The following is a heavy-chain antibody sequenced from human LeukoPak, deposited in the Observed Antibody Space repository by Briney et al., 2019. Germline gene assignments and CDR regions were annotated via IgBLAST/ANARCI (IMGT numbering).Heavy chain of an antibody. D-gene: IGHD3-10*01. V-gene: IGHV4-59*01. CDR2: IYYSGST. CDR3: AKDSGSGWAYYYYYYMDV. CDR1: GGSISSYY. Sequence: SETLSLTCTVSGGSISSYYWSWIRQPPGKGLEWIGYIYYSGSTNYNPSLKSRVTISVDTSKNQFSLKLSSVTAADTAVYYCAKDSGSGWAYYYYYYMDVWGKGTTVTVSS. J-gene: IGHJ6*03.